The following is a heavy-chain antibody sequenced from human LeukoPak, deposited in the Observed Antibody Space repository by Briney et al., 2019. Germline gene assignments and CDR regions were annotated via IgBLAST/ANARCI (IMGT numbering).Heavy chain of an antibody. Sequence: GASVNVSCKASGYTFTGYYMHWVRQAPGQGLEWMGWINPNSGGTNYAQKFQGRVTMTRDTSISTAYMELSRLRSDDTAVYYCARDGYSSSWPNYGMDVWGQGTTVTVSS. D-gene: IGHD6-13*01. CDR1: GYTFTGYY. CDR3: ARDGYSSSWPNYGMDV. J-gene: IGHJ6*02. CDR2: INPNSGGT. V-gene: IGHV1-2*02.